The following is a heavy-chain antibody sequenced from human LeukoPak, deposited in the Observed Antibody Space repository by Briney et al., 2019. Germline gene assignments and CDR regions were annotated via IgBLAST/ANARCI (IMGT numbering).Heavy chain of an antibody. Sequence: GGSLRLSCAASGFIFSSYAMSWVRQAPGKGLEWVSAISGSGGSTYYADSVKGRFTISSDNSKNTLYLQMNSLRAEDTAVYYCAKDVSRGGSYGLGAFDIWGPGTMVTVSS. CDR2: ISGSGGST. D-gene: IGHD1-26*01. V-gene: IGHV3-23*01. CDR1: GFIFSSYA. J-gene: IGHJ3*02. CDR3: AKDVSRGGSYGLGAFDI.